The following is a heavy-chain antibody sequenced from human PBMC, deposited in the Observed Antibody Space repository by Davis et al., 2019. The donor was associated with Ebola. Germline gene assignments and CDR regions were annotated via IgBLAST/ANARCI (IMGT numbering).Heavy chain of an antibody. V-gene: IGHV1-2*06. CDR3: ARSSSGGYYFDY. J-gene: IGHJ4*02. D-gene: IGHD6-6*01. CDR2: INPNSGVT. Sequence: AASVKVSCKASGYTFTGCYVHWVRQAPGQGLEWMGRINPNSGVTSYAQKFQGKVTMTRDTSTSTVYMELSSLRSEDTAVYYCARSSSGGYYFDYWGQGTLVTVSS. CDR1: GYTFTGCY.